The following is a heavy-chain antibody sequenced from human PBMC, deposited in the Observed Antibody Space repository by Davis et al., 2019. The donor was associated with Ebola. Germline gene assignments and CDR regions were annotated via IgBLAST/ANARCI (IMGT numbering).Heavy chain of an antibody. CDR2: INPYNGGT. CDR3: ARVIGESSGYHPFGY. J-gene: IGHJ4*02. D-gene: IGHD3-22*01. Sequence: ASVKVSCKASGYTFTGYYMHWVRRAPGQGLEWMGRINPYNGGTNYAQKFQGRVTTTRDTSISTAYMELSRLTSDDTAVYYCARVIGESSGYHPFGYWGQGTLVTVSS. CDR1: GYTFTGYY. V-gene: IGHV1-2*06.